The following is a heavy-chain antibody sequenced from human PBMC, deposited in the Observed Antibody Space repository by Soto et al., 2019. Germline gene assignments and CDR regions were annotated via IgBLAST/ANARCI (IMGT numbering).Heavy chain of an antibody. V-gene: IGHV1-69*01. Sequence: QVHLVQSGAEVKKPGSSVKVSCKTSGGIFNSYALSWVRQAPGQGPEWMGQIIPIFGSPKYAQKFQGRLTISADESTNTAYMELSSLTSEYTAMYFCAREKFSNVFDHWGQGTQVTVSS. J-gene: IGHJ5*02. D-gene: IGHD3-3*01. CDR3: AREKFSNVFDH. CDR2: IIPIFGSP. CDR1: GGIFNSYA.